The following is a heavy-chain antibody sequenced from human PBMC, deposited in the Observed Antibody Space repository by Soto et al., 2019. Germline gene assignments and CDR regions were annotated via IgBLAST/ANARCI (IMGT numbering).Heavy chain of an antibody. CDR2: ISGSSSNI. D-gene: IGHD2-15*01. V-gene: IGHV3-48*01. Sequence: EVQLVESGGGLVQPGGSLRLSCAASGFTLSSYTMNWVRQAPGKGLEWVSYISGSSSNIYYADSVKGRFTISRDNAKNSLHRQMNSLRAEDTAVYYCARDHLSGGSCYGFFQHGGQGTLVTVSS. CDR1: GFTLSSYT. J-gene: IGHJ1*01. CDR3: ARDHLSGGSCYGFFQH.